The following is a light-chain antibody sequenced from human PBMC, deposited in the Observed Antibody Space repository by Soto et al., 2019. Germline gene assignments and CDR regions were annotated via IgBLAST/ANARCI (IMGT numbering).Light chain of an antibody. CDR2: DVS. CDR1: SSDVGGYNF. J-gene: IGLJ2*01. Sequence: QSVLTQPASASGSPGQSITISCTGTSSDVGGYNFVSWYQQHPGKAPKLMIYDVSMRPSGVPDRFSGSKSGNTASLAVSGLQPEDEADYHCSSYAGNNNLLFGGGTKVTVL. CDR3: SSYAGNNNLL. V-gene: IGLV2-8*01.